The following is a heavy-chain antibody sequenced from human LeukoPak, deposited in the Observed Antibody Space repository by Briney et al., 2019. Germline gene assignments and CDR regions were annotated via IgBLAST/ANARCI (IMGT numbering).Heavy chain of an antibody. CDR2: ISGSGGST. D-gene: IGHD3-3*01. Sequence: PGGSLRLSCAASGFTFSNYAMSWVRQAPGKGLEWVSAISGSGGSTYYADSVKGRFTISRDNSKSTLYLQMNSLRADDTAVYYCAKDNGFWSGYYGYWGQGTLVTVSS. CDR1: GFTFSNYA. CDR3: AKDNGFWSGYYGY. J-gene: IGHJ4*02. V-gene: IGHV3-23*01.